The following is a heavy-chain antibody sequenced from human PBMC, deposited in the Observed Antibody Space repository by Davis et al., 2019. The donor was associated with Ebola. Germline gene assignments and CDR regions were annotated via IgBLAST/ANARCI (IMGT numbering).Heavy chain of an antibody. CDR2: LSGSGRT. CDR1: DDPISGHY. CDR3: ARFGHGAY. D-gene: IGHD3-16*01. V-gene: IGHV4-59*11. Sequence: GSLRLPCTVSDDPISGHYWNWFRQPPGKGLEWIGFLSGSGRTSYNPSLTRRITISADTSKNQFSLNLSSVTAADTAVYFCARFGHGAYWGQGTLVTVSS. J-gene: IGHJ4*02.